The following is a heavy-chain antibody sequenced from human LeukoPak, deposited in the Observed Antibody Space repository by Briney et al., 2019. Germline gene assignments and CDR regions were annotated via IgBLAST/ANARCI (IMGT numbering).Heavy chain of an antibody. V-gene: IGHV3-23*01. D-gene: IGHD3-3*01. J-gene: IGHJ3*02. Sequence: GGSLRLSCAASGFTFSNYAMSWVRQAPGKGLEWVSVISGSADATYYADSVKGRFTISRDNSKDTLYLQMNSLRAEDTAVYHCAKDKTYDDFWSGHDAFDMWGQGTMVTVSP. CDR2: ISGSADAT. CDR3: AKDKTYDDFWSGHDAFDM. CDR1: GFTFSNYA.